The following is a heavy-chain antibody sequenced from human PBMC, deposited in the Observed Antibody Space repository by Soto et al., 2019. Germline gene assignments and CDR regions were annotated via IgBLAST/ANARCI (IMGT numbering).Heavy chain of an antibody. V-gene: IGHV1-8*01. CDR1: GYTFTSCD. J-gene: IGHJ6*02. Sequence: ASVKFSCEASGYTFTSCDINWVRQATGQGLEWMGLMNPNSGNTGYAQKFQGRVTMTRNTSISTAYMELSSLRSEDTAVYYCARGVYCSSTSCYTDLSYYYYYGMDVWGQGTTVTVSS. D-gene: IGHD2-2*02. CDR2: MNPNSGNT. CDR3: ARGVYCSSTSCYTDLSYYYYYGMDV.